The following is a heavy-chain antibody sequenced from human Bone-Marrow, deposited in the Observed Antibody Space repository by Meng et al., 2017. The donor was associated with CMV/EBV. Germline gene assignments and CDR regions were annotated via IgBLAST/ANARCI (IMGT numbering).Heavy chain of an antibody. V-gene: IGHV1-2*02. Sequence: ASVKVSCKASGYTFSDYDIHWVRQAPGQGLEWMGWINPNNTAANYAQKFQGRVTMTRDTSISTAHMELSRLRFDDTAVYYCARDRDGYPGDYWGQGTLVTVSS. CDR3: ARDRDGYPGDY. J-gene: IGHJ4*02. CDR2: INPNNTAA. D-gene: IGHD5-24*01. CDR1: GYTFSDYD.